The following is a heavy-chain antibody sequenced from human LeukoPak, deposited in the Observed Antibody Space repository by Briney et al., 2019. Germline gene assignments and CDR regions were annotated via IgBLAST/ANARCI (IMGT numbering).Heavy chain of an antibody. CDR3: AISGYYSDYYFDY. V-gene: IGHV4-34*01. CDR2: INHSGST. J-gene: IGHJ4*02. CDR1: GVSFSGYY. D-gene: IGHD3-22*01. Sequence: SETLSLTCAVYGVSFSGYYWSWIRQPPGKGLEWIGEINHSGSTNYNPSLKSRVTISVDTSKNQFSLKLSSVTAADTAVYYCAISGYYSDYYFDYWGQGTLVTVSS.